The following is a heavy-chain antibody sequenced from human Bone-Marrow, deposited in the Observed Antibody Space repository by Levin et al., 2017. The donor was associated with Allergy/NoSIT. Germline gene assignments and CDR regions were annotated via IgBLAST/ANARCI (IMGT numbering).Heavy chain of an antibody. Sequence: GGSLRLSCKAAGYTFIDYYIHWVRQAPGQGLEWMGWINPKNGDTKHAQNFQDRLTMTRDTSINTAYMDLRALTSDDTALYYCARDTELTYCGGDCFPYYFAYWGQGTPVTVSS. CDR3: ARDTELTYCGGDCFPYYFAY. D-gene: IGHD2-21*02. J-gene: IGHJ4*02. CDR1: GYTFIDYY. CDR2: INPKNGDT. V-gene: IGHV1-2*02.